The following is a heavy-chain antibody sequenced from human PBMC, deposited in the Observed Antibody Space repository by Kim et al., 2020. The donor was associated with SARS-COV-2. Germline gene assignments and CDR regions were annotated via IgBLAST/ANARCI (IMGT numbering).Heavy chain of an antibody. V-gene: IGHV3-66*01. Sequence: GGSLRLSCAASGFTVSSNYMSWVRQAPGKGLEWVSVIYSGGSTYYADSVKGRFTISRDNSKNTLYLQMNSLRAEDTAVYYCARDEGRLVTRTSGFGGPNYYGMDVWGQGTTVTVSS. CDR2: IYSGGST. CDR1: GFTVSSNY. CDR3: ARDEGRLVTRTSGFGGPNYYGMDV. D-gene: IGHD3-9*01. J-gene: IGHJ6*02.